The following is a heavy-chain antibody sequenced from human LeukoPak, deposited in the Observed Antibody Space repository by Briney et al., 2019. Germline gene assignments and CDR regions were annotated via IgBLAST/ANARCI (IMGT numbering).Heavy chain of an antibody. CDR3: ARGGGATPPSDAFDI. CDR2: ISSSGSTK. J-gene: IGHJ3*02. Sequence: GGSLRLSCAASGFTFSDYYMSWVRQAPGKGLEWVSYISSSGSTKYYADSVKGRFTISRDNAKNTLYLQMNSLRAEDTAVYYCARGGGATPPSDAFDIWGQGTMVTVSS. D-gene: IGHD1-26*01. CDR1: GFTFSDYY. V-gene: IGHV3-11*04.